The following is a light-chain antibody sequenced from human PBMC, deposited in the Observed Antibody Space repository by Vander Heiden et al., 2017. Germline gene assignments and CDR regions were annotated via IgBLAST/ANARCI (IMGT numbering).Light chain of an antibody. V-gene: IGKV1-39*01. Sequence: DIQMTQSPSSLSASVGDRVIITCRASQGLNSYLNWYQQKPGQAPDLLIYAASKLQTGVASRFSDSGSGTDFSLTISSLQPEDSAIYYCQQSDSTPFTFGHGTIVQIK. CDR2: AAS. CDR1: QGLNSY. CDR3: QQSDSTPFT. J-gene: IGKJ3*01.